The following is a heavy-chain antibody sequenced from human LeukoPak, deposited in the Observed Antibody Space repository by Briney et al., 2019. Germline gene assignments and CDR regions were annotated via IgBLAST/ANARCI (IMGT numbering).Heavy chain of an antibody. D-gene: IGHD3-22*01. V-gene: IGHV4-59*08. CDR2: AAYSGST. J-gene: IGHJ6*03. CDR3: GKYYYDSSGPWTGDYYYYMDV. CDR1: GDSMSDYF. Sequence: SETLSLTCTVSGDSMSDYFWTWIRQPPGKGLEWIGYAAYSGSTNYNPSLKSRVTISVETSKNQFSLKLSSVTAADTAVYYCGKYYYDSSGPWTGDYYYYMDVWGKGTTVTVSS.